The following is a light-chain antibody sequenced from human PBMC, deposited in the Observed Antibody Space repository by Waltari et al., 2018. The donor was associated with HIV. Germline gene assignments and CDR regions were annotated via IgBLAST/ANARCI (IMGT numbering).Light chain of an antibody. Sequence: SYELTQPPSVSVSPAQTARITCSGDKLGDQYAYWYQQKPGQSPVLVIYVDTKRPSGIPERFSGSNSGNTATLTIGGTQAMDEADYYCQAWDSNTGVFGGGTKLTVL. CDR2: VDT. CDR1: KLGDQY. V-gene: IGLV3-1*01. J-gene: IGLJ2*01. CDR3: QAWDSNTGV.